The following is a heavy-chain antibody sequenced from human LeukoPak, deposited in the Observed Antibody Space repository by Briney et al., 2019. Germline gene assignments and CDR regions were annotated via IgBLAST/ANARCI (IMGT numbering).Heavy chain of an antibody. CDR1: GLTFSSYS. Sequence: GGSLRLSRAASGLTFSSYSMNWVRQAPGKGLEWVSSISSSSYIYYADSVKGRFTISRDNAKNSLYLQMNSLRAEDTAVYYCARVSDCSGGSCYQFDYWGQGTLVTVSS. V-gene: IGHV3-21*01. CDR3: ARVSDCSGGSCYQFDY. D-gene: IGHD2-15*01. J-gene: IGHJ4*02. CDR2: ISSSSYI.